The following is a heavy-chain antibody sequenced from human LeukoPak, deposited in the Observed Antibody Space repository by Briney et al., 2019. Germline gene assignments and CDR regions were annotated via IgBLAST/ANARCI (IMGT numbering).Heavy chain of an antibody. V-gene: IGHV1-69*04. CDR1: GCTLSNYA. Sequence: ASVKVSCKASGCTLSNYAVSWVRQAPGQGLEWMGRIITLLDITNYAQTFQGRVTITADTSTSTAYMELSSLRSADTAVYYCARDSDGSGRSTGMDVWGQGTAVTVSS. J-gene: IGHJ6*02. CDR2: IITLLDIT. D-gene: IGHD3-10*01. CDR3: ARDSDGSGRSTGMDV.